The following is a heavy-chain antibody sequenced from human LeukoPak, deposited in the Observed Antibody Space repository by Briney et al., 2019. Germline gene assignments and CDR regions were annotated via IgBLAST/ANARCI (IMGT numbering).Heavy chain of an antibody. Sequence: GGSLRLSCAASGFTFDDYGMSWVRHAPGKGLEWVSGINWNGGSTVYADSVKGGFTISRDNAKNSLYLQMNSLRAEDTALYYCARETTGEYYFDYWGQGTLVTVSS. D-gene: IGHD4-17*01. CDR3: ARETTGEYYFDY. V-gene: IGHV3-20*04. CDR1: GFTFDDYG. J-gene: IGHJ4*02. CDR2: INWNGGST.